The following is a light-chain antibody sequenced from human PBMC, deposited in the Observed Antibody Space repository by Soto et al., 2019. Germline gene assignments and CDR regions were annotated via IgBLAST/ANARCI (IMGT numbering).Light chain of an antibody. CDR2: DAS. V-gene: IGKV1-5*01. Sequence: DIQMTQSPSTLSASVGDRVTITCRASQTIHSFLAWYQQKAGKAPKLLIYDASNLESGDPSRFSGSGSGTEFTLTVSSLQPDDFATFYCQQFHSFPWTFGQGTKVEI. J-gene: IGKJ1*01. CDR1: QTIHSF. CDR3: QQFHSFPWT.